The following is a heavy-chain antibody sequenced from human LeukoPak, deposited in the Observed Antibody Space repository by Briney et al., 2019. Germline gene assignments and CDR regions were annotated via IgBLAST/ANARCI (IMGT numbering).Heavy chain of an antibody. V-gene: IGHV3-7*01. J-gene: IGHJ5*02. CDR2: IKQDGSEK. CDR1: GFTFSSFW. CDR3: ARDDDYVWGSYRS. Sequence: PGGYLRLSCAASGFTFSSFWMSWVRQAPGKGLEWVANIKQDGSEKYYVDSVKGRFTISRDNAKNSLYLQMNSLRAEDTAVYYCARDDDYVWGSYRSWGQGTLVTVSS. D-gene: IGHD3-16*02.